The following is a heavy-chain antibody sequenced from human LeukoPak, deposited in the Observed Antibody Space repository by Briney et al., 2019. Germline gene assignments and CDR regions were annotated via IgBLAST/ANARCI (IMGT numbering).Heavy chain of an antibody. Sequence: GGSLKISCKGSGYLFKNYWISGVRQMPGKGLEWMGRIDPSDSFTNYSPSFQGHVTISADKSISTAYLQWSSLKASDTAIYYCARHSAPRDWFEPWGQGTLVTVSA. D-gene: IGHD2-21*01. V-gene: IGHV5-10-1*01. CDR2: IDPSDSFT. CDR3: ARHSAPRDWFEP. J-gene: IGHJ5*02. CDR1: GYLFKNYW.